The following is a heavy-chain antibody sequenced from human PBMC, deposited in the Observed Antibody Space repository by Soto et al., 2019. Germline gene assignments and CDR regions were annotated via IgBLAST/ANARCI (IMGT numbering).Heavy chain of an antibody. Sequence: SETLSLTCIVSGGSINSSSYFWGWVRQPPGKGLEWIGSIYYSGSTYYNPSLRSRVTISVDTSKNQFSLKLSSVTAADTAVFYCARHYSSGSRNWFDPWGQGTLVTVSS. J-gene: IGHJ5*02. CDR1: GGSINSSSYF. V-gene: IGHV4-39*01. CDR3: ARHYSSGSRNWFDP. D-gene: IGHD6-19*01. CDR2: IYYSGST.